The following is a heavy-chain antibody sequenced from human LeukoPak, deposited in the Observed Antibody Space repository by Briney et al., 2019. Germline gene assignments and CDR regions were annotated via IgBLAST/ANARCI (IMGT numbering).Heavy chain of an antibody. J-gene: IGHJ4*02. CDR1: GGTFSSYA. D-gene: IGHD6-19*01. CDR3: TRDTSGYSSGWYHDY. V-gene: IGHV1-69*05. Sequence: ASVKISCKASGGTFSSYAISWVRQAPGQGLEWMGGIIPIFGTANYAQKLQGRVTMTTDTSTSTAYMELRSLRSDDTAVYYCTRDTSGYSSGWYHDYWGQGTLVTVSS. CDR2: IIPIFGTA.